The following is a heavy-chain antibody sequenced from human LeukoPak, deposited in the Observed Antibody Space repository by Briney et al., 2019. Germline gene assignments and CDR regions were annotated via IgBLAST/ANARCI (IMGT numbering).Heavy chain of an antibody. J-gene: IGHJ4*02. CDR3: AQGRWLLSPFDY. V-gene: IGHV3-74*01. CDR2: INSDGSSA. Sequence: GGSLRLSCAASGFTFSSYWMHWVRQAPGKGLVWVSRINSDGSSASYADSVKGRFTISRDNAKNTLYLQMNSLRAEDTAVYYCAQGRWLLSPFDYWGQGTLVTVSS. D-gene: IGHD3-9*01. CDR1: GFTFSSYW.